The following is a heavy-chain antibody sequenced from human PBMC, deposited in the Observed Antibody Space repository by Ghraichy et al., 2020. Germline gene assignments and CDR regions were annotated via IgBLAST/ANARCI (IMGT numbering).Heavy chain of an antibody. J-gene: IGHJ5*02. Sequence: GGSLRLSCAASGFTFSSYSMNWVRQAPGKGLEWVSSISSSSSYIYYADSVKGRFTISRDNAKNSLYLQMNSLRAEDTAVYYCAREGRFDGIWFDPWGQGTLVTVSS. CDR3: AREGRFDGIWFDP. D-gene: IGHD1-26*01. V-gene: IGHV3-21*01. CDR1: GFTFSSYS. CDR2: ISSSSSYI.